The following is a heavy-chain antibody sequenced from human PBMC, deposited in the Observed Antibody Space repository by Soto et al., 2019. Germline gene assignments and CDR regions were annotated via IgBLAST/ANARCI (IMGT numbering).Heavy chain of an antibody. J-gene: IGHJ5*02. D-gene: IGHD3-16*01. CDR1: GGSISSGVYY. CDR3: ARGDPRLGGPSP. CDR2: IYYSGST. V-gene: IGHV4-31*03. Sequence: QVQLQESGPGLVKPSQTLSLTCTVSGGSISSGVYYWSWIRHHPGKGLEWIGYIYYSGSTYYNPSLKSRLSISEDTSKNQFSLKLSSVTAADTAVYYCARGDPRLGGPSPWGQGALVTVSS.